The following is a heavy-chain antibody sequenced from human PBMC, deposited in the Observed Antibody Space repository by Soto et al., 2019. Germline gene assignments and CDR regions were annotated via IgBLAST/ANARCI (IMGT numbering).Heavy chain of an antibody. D-gene: IGHD3-22*01. Sequence: SETLSLTCTVSGGSVSSGSYYWSWIRQPPGKGLEWIGYIYYSGSTNYNPSLKSRVTISVDTSKNQFSLKLSSVTAADTAVYYCARDVYYYDSSGPPPYLGVWGQGTTVTVSS. CDR1: GGSVSSGSYY. J-gene: IGHJ6*02. CDR2: IYYSGST. CDR3: ARDVYYYDSSGPPPYLGV. V-gene: IGHV4-61*01.